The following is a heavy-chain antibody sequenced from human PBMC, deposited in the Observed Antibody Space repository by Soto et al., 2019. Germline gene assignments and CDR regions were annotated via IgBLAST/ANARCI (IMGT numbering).Heavy chain of an antibody. Sequence: EVQLVESGGGLVQPGGPLSLSCAASGFTFSGYWMSWVRQAPGKGLEWVANIKQDGSEQFYVDSVKGRFTISRDNAKNSLYLQMNSLRAEDTAVYYCAREAVWGQGTTVTVSS. CDR3: AREAV. V-gene: IGHV3-7*05. J-gene: IGHJ6*02. CDR2: IKQDGSEQ. CDR1: GFTFSGYW.